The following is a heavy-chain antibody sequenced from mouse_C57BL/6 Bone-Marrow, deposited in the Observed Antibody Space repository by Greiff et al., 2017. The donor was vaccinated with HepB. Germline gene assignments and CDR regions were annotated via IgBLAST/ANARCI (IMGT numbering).Heavy chain of an antibody. Sequence: QVQLKQPGAELVKPGASVKLSCKASGYTFTSYWMHWVKQRPGQGLEWIGMIHPNSGSTNYNEKFKSKATLTVDKSSSTSYMQLSSLTAEDSAVYYCARGVVATPFDYWGQGTTLTVSS. CDR2: IHPNSGST. CDR3: ARGVVATPFDY. J-gene: IGHJ2*01. D-gene: IGHD1-1*01. V-gene: IGHV1-64*01. CDR1: GYTFTSYW.